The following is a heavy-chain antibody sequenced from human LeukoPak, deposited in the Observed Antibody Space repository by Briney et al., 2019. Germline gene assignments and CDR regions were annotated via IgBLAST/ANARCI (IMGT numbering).Heavy chain of an antibody. CDR2: IRQDGSDK. CDR1: GFTFSNYG. J-gene: IGHJ4*02. D-gene: IGHD2-2*01. V-gene: IGHV3-7*01. Sequence: PGGSLRLSCAASGFTFSNYGLSWVRQAPGKGLEWVANIRQDGSDKFYVDSVKGRFIISRDNARNSLYLQMNNLRAEDTAVYYCARPRGCGSARCNNFDSWGQGTLVTVSS. CDR3: ARPRGCGSARCNNFDS.